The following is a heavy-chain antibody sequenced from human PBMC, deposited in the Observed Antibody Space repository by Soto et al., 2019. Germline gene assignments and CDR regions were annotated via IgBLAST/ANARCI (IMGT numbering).Heavy chain of an antibody. CDR2: ISGSGGST. Sequence: GGSLRLSCAASGFTFSSYAMSWVRQAPGKGLEWVSAISGSGGSTYYADSVKGRFTISRDNSKNTLYLQMNSLRAEDTAVYYCAKIAQPSKGLWWEDHSDAFDIWGQGTMVTVSS. CDR3: AKIAQPSKGLWWEDHSDAFDI. V-gene: IGHV3-23*01. CDR1: GFTFSSYA. D-gene: IGHD2-21*01. J-gene: IGHJ3*02.